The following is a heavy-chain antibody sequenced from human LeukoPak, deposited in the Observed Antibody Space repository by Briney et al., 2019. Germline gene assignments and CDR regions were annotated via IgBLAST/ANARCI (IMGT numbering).Heavy chain of an antibody. V-gene: IGHV4-34*01. J-gene: IGHJ4*02. D-gene: IGHD5-24*01. Sequence: PSETLSLSCAVYGGSFSGDYWSWIRQPPGQGLQWIGEINHSGNTNNNPSLKSRVTMSVDTSKNQLSLNLTSVTAPDTAVYYCARVHGHNLGTLDYWGQGILVTVSS. CDR2: INHSGNT. CDR3: ARVHGHNLGTLDY. CDR1: GGSFSGDY.